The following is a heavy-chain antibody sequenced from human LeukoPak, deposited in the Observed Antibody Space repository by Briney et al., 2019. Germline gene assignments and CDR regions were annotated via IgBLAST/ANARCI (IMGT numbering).Heavy chain of an antibody. V-gene: IGHV3-66*01. J-gene: IGHJ4*02. CDR3: AKSADEFGDYEEVGSLDY. D-gene: IGHD4-17*01. CDR1: GFTVSSNY. CDR2: IYSGGST. Sequence: PGGSLRLSCAASGFTVSSNYMSWVRQAPGKGLEWVSLIYSGGSTYYAGSVKGRFTISRDNSKNTLYLQMNSLRAEDTAIYFCAKSADEFGDYEEVGSLDYWGQGTLVTVSS.